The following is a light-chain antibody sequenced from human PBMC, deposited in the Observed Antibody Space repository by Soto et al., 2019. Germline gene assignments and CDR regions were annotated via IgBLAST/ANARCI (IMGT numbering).Light chain of an antibody. V-gene: IGKV3-15*01. CDR3: QLYNSWLIT. CDR2: GAS. Sequence: EIVMTQSPATLSVSPGERATLSCRASQSVSSNLAWYQQKPGQAPRLLIYGASTRATGIPARFSGSGSGTESTLTISSLKSRDFVVHYFQLYNSWLITFGQGTRLEIK. CDR1: QSVSSN. J-gene: IGKJ5*01.